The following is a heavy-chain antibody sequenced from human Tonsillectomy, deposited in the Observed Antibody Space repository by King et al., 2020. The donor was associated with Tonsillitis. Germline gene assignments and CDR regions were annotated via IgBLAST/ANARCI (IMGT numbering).Heavy chain of an antibody. CDR1: GGSVSSGKYF. D-gene: IGHD2-15*01. J-gene: IGHJ6*02. CDR3: ARSMCGPRCFGHYYFGMDV. Sequence: QLQESGPGLVKPSETLSLTCSVSGGSVSSGKYFWSWIRQSPGKGLEWIGYMFDSGSTDYNPSLKSRVTISVDTSKNKFSLKLRSVTAADTAIYYCARSMCGPRCFGHYYFGMDVWGQGTTVTVSS. V-gene: IGHV4-61*01. CDR2: MFDSGST.